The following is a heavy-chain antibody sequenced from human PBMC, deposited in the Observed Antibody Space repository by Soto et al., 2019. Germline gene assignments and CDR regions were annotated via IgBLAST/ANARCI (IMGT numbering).Heavy chain of an antibody. CDR3: ARGWNYYGSGSNFDY. Sequence: QVQLQQWGAGLLKPSETLSLTCAVYGGSFSGYYWSWIRQPPGKGLEWIGEINHSGSTNYNPSLKRRVTISVDTSKNQFSLKLSSVTAADTAVYYCARGWNYYGSGSNFDYWGQGTLVTVSS. V-gene: IGHV4-34*01. D-gene: IGHD3-10*01. CDR1: GGSFSGYY. CDR2: INHSGST. J-gene: IGHJ4*02.